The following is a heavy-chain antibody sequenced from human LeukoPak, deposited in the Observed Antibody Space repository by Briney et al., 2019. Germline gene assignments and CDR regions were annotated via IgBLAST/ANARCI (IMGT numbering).Heavy chain of an antibody. D-gene: IGHD2-8*01. Sequence: TGGSLRLSCAASGFTFNNYDIHWVRQATGKGLEWVSAIGTAGDTHYPGSVKGRFTISRENAKNSLYLQMNSLRAGDTAVYYCARFGMHDYFDYWGQGTLVTVSS. CDR2: IGTAGDT. CDR3: ARFGMHDYFDY. CDR1: GFTFNNYD. J-gene: IGHJ4*02. V-gene: IGHV3-13*01.